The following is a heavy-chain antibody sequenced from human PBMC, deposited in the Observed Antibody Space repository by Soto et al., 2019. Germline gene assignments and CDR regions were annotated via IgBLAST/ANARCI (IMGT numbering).Heavy chain of an antibody. CDR3: ARDLDLKRLLYGMDV. CDR1: GFTFSSYG. CDR2: IWYDGSNK. J-gene: IGHJ6*02. D-gene: IGHD3-9*01. Sequence: GGSLRLSCAASGFTFSSYGMHWVRQAPGKGLEWVAVIWYDGSNKYYADSVKGRFTISRDNSKNTLYLQMNSLRAEDTAVYYCARDLDLKRLLYGMDVWGQGTTVTVSS. V-gene: IGHV3-33*01.